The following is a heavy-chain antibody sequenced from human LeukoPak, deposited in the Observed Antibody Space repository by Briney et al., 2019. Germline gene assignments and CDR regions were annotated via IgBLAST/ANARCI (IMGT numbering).Heavy chain of an antibody. CDR2: INPNSGGT. D-gene: IGHD3-10*01. CDR3: ARASMVRGVIDAFGI. Sequence: ASVKVSCKASGYTFTGYYMHWVRQAPGQGLEWMGWINPNSGGTNYAQKFQGRVTMTRDTSISTAYMELSRLRSDDTAVYYCARASMVRGVIDAFGIWGQGTMVTVSS. V-gene: IGHV1-2*02. CDR1: GYTFTGYY. J-gene: IGHJ3*02.